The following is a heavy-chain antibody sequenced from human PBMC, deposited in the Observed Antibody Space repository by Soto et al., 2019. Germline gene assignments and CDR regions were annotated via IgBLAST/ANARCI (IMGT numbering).Heavy chain of an antibody. CDR3: AREGYSSGWYRAGAFEI. V-gene: IGHV3-30-3*01. CDR1: GFTFSSYA. D-gene: IGHD6-19*01. Sequence: QVQLAESGGGVVQPGRSLRLSCAASGFTFSSYAMHWVRQAPGKGLEWVALISYDGSNKYYADSVKGRFTISRDNSKNTVYLQMNSLRAEDTAVYYCAREGYSSGWYRAGAFEIWGQGTMVAVSS. J-gene: IGHJ3*02. CDR2: ISYDGSNK.